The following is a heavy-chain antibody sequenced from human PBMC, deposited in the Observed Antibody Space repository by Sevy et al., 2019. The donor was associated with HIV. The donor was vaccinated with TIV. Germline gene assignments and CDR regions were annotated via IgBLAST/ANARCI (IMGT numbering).Heavy chain of an antibody. CDR1: GYTFTDYY. Sequence: ASVKVSCKASGYTFTDYYIHWVRQAPGQGLAWMGWINPKSGGTNYAQKFHGRVTMTRETSISSGYMGLSRLGSDETAVYYCARVVEPAGIDPYYYGVDVWGPGATVTVSS. CDR3: ARVVEPAGIDPYYYGVDV. CDR2: INPKSGGT. D-gene: IGHD2-2*02. V-gene: IGHV1-2*02. J-gene: IGHJ6*02.